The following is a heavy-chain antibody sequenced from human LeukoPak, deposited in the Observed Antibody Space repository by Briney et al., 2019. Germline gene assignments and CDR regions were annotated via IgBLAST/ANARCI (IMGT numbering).Heavy chain of an antibody. CDR3: ARGLYDFWSGYPPYFDY. J-gene: IGHJ4*02. CDR1: GGSISSGSYY. Sequence: SETLSLTCTVSGGSISSGSYYWSWIRQPAGKGLEWIGRIYTSGSTNYNPSLKSRVTISVDTSKNQFSLKLSSVTAADTAVYYCARGLYDFWSGYPPYFDYWGQGTLVTVPS. D-gene: IGHD3-3*01. V-gene: IGHV4-61*02. CDR2: IYTSGST.